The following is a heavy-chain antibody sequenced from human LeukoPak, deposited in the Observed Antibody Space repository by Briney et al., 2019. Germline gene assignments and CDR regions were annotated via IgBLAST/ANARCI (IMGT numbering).Heavy chain of an antibody. Sequence: ASVKVSCKASGYMHWVRQAPGQGLEWMGWISPSSGGTNYAQKFQGRVTMTRDTSISTAYMELSRLRSDDTAVYYCARDVGEYCSSVSCYASDYWGQGTLVTVSS. V-gene: IGHV1-2*02. CDR2: ISPSSGGT. D-gene: IGHD2-2*01. CDR1: GY. J-gene: IGHJ4*02. CDR3: ARDVGEYCSSVSCYASDY.